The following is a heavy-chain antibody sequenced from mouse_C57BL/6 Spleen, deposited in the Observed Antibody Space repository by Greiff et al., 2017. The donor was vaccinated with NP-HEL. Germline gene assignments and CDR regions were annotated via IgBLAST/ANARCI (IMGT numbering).Heavy chain of an antibody. Sequence: VQLQQPGAELVKPGASVKLSCKASGYTFTSYWLHWVKQRPGQGLEWIGMLHPNSGSTTYNEKFKSKAPLTVANSSSTAYMQLGSLTAEDSAVYCCARRGQTPWFAYWGQGTLVTVSA. J-gene: IGHJ3*01. CDR2: LHPNSGST. CDR1: GYTFTSYW. V-gene: IGHV1-64*01. CDR3: ARRGQTPWFAY.